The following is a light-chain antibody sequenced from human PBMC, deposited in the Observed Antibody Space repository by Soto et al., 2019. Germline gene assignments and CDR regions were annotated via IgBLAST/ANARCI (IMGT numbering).Light chain of an antibody. Sequence: EIVMTQSPATLSVSPGESATLSCRASQSVSNNLTWYQQKPGQPPRLLIYGASTRATGVPGRFSGSGSGTEFTLTISSLQSEDFAVYYCQQYNDWWTFGKGTKVDIK. J-gene: IGKJ1*01. CDR2: GAS. CDR1: QSVSNN. CDR3: QQYNDWWT. V-gene: IGKV3-15*01.